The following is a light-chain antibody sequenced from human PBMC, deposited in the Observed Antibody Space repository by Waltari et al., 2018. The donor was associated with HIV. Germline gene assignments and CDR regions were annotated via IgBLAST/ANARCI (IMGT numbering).Light chain of an antibody. CDR1: SSDVGGYNY. Sequence: QSALTQPASVSGSPGQSITISCTGTSSDVGGYNYVSWYQQHPGKAPNLMIYEVTNRPSGVSNRFSGSKSGNTAPLTISGLQVEDEADYYCSSYTSMSLEIVGGGTKLTVL. V-gene: IGLV2-14*03. J-gene: IGLJ2*01. CDR2: EVT. CDR3: SSYTSMSLEI.